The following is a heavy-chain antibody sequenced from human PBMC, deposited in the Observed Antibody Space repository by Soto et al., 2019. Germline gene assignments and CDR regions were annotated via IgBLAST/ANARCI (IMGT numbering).Heavy chain of an antibody. J-gene: IGHJ6*02. CDR2: IYYSGST. V-gene: IGHV4-30-4*01. D-gene: IGHD5-12*01. CDR3: ARDRVEAYSGSRNPDYYYYGMDV. Sequence: SETLSLTCTVSGGSISSGDYYWSWIRQPPGKGLEWIGYIYYSGSTYYNPSLKSRVTISVDTSKNQFSLKLSSVTAADTAVYYCARDRVEAYSGSRNPDYYYYGMDVWGQGTTVTVSS. CDR1: GGSISSGDYY.